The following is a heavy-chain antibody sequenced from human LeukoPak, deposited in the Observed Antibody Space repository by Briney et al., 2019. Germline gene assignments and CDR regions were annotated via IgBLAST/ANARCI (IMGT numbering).Heavy chain of an antibody. J-gene: IGHJ4*02. CDR1: GFTFSSYS. CDR3: ARGDGY. Sequence: PGGSLRLSCAASGFTFSSYSMNWVRQAPGKGLEWVSYISPVNSTKYYADSVKGRFTISRDNAKNSLYLQMNSLRAEDTAVYYCARGDGYWGQGTLATVSS. CDR2: ISPVNSTK. V-gene: IGHV3-48*01.